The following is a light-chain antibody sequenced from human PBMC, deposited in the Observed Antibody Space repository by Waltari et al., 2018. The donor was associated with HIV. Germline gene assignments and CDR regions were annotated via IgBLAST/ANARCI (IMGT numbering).Light chain of an antibody. V-gene: IGKV1-9*01. CDR1: QDIIDF. CDR3: QQLHTFPLT. Sequence: DIQLTQSPSFLSASVGDRVTVACRASQDIIDFLAWYQQKPGIAPRLLIYDASILYTGVPSRFRGSGSGTEFTLTISSLQPEDFASYYCQQLHTFPLTFGGGTKV. CDR2: DAS. J-gene: IGKJ4*01.